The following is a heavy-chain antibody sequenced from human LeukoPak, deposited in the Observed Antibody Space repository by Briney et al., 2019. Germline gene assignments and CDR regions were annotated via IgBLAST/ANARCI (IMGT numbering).Heavy chain of an antibody. J-gene: IGHJ4*02. Sequence: GASVKVSCKASGYTFTGYYMHWVRPAPGQGLEWMGWIHPNSGGTNFAQKFQGRVTMTRDTSISTAYMELSRLTSDDTAVYYCARSDSPRNYYGSGTYSTRDYWGQGTLVTVSS. V-gene: IGHV1-2*02. D-gene: IGHD3-10*01. CDR1: GYTFTGYY. CDR2: IHPNSGGT. CDR3: ARSDSPRNYYGSGTYSTRDY.